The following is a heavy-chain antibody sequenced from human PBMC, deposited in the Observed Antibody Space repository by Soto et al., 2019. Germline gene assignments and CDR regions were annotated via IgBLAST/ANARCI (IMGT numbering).Heavy chain of an antibody. J-gene: IGHJ5*02. CDR2: ISGSGGST. CDR1: GFTFSSYA. CDR3: APGRLAALFDP. V-gene: IGHV3-23*01. Sequence: EVQLLESGGGLVQPGGSPRLSCAASGFTFSSYAMSWVRQAPGKGLEWVSAISGSGGSTYYADSVKGRFTISRDNSKNTLYLQMTSLSAEDTAVYYCAPGRLAALFDPWGQGTLVTVSS.